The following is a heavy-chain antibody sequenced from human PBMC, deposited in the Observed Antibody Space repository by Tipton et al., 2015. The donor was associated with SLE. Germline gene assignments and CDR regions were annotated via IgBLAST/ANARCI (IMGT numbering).Heavy chain of an antibody. Sequence: TLSLTCTVSGGSISSYYWSWIRQPPGKGLEWIGYIYDSGSTNYNPSLKSRVTISVDTSKNQFSLRLSSVTAADTAVYYCARDLASYYGVDVWGQGTTVTVSS. J-gene: IGHJ6*02. CDR3: ARDLASYYGVDV. CDR2: IYDSGST. D-gene: IGHD3-3*02. CDR1: GGSISSYY. V-gene: IGHV4-59*01.